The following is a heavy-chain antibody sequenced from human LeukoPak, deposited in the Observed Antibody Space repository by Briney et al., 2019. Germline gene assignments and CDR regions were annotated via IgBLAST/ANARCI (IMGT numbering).Heavy chain of an antibody. J-gene: IGHJ4*02. CDR2: INHSGST. CDR3: ARGLFSRSMLSRPRGSSLDY. V-gene: IGHV4-39*07. CDR1: GASVSGSAYY. D-gene: IGHD2-8*01. Sequence: SETLSLTCTVSGASVSGSAYYWGWIRQPPGKGLEWIGEINHSGSTNYNPSLKSRVTISVDTSKNQFSLKLSSVTAADTAVYYCARGLFSRSMLSRPRGSSLDYWGQGTLVTVSS.